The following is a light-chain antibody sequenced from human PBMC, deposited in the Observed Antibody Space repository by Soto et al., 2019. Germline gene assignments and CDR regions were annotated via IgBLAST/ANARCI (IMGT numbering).Light chain of an antibody. CDR1: QSVSSY. CDR3: QHYGNSLWT. CDR2: DAS. Sequence: EIVLTQSPATLSLSPGERATLSCRASQSVSSYLAWYQQKPGQAPRLPIYDASSRATDIPDRFSGSGSGTDFTLTISSLEPEDFAVYYCQHYGNSLWTFGQGTKVDIK. J-gene: IGKJ1*01. V-gene: IGKV3-11*01.